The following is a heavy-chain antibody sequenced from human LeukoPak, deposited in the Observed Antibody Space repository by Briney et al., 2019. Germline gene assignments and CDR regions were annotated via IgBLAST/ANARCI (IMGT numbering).Heavy chain of an antibody. CDR2: ISGSGGST. Sequence: GGSLRLSCAASGFTFSSYAMSWVHQAPGKGLEWVSAISGSGGSTYYADSVKGRFTISRDNSKNTLYLQMNSLRAEDTAVYYCAKEGELLWFGERGIFYWGQGTLVTVSS. CDR1: GFTFSSYA. J-gene: IGHJ4*02. CDR3: AKEGELLWFGERGIFY. D-gene: IGHD3-10*01. V-gene: IGHV3-23*01.